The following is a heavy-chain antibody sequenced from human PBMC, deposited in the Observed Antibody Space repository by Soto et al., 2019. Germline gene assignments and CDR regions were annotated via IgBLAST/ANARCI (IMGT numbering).Heavy chain of an antibody. J-gene: IGHJ5*02. Sequence: PSETLSLTCAVSGGSISSGGYSWSWIRQPPGKGLEWIAYIYHGGSTYYTPSLKIRVTISVDSSKNQFSLKLSSRTAADTAVYYCARVPYPWGQGTLVTSPQ. CDR3: ARVPYP. V-gene: IGHV4-30-2*01. CDR1: GGSISSGGYS. CDR2: IYHGGST.